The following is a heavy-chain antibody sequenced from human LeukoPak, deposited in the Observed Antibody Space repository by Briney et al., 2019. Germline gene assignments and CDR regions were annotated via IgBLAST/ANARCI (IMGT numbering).Heavy chain of an antibody. CDR2: IILKTGAT. D-gene: IGHD1-14*01. V-gene: IGHV1-2*06. CDR1: GFTFTDYY. Sequence: ASVKVSCKASGFTFTDYYLHWVRRAPGQGLEWMGRIILKTGATSYAQKFQGRVTLTRDTSISTAYMELTRQTSDDTAVYYCATDGGNHNFDYWGQGTLVTVSS. CDR3: ATDGGNHNFDY. J-gene: IGHJ4*02.